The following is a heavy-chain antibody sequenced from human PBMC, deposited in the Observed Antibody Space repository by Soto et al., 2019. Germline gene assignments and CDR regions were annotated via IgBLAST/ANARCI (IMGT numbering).Heavy chain of an antibody. CDR1: GGSISSSSYY. Sequence: SETLSLTCTVSGGSISSSSYYWGWIRQPPGKGLEWIGSIYYSGSTYYNPSLKSRVTISVDTSKNQFSLKLSSVTAADTAVYYCARLGSSSWSPVDRDYWGQGTLVTVSS. D-gene: IGHD6-13*01. CDR2: IYYSGST. CDR3: ARLGSSSWSPVDRDY. J-gene: IGHJ4*02. V-gene: IGHV4-39*01.